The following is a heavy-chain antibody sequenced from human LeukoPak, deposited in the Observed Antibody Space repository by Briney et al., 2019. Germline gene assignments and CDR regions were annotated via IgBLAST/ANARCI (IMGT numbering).Heavy chain of an antibody. CDR3: ASGGTHYSL. V-gene: IGHV4-39*01. CDR2: IYYSGST. Sequence: SETLSLTCTVSSGSISSTSYYWGWIRQPPGKGLEWIGTIYYSGSTYYKPSLKSRVTISVDTSKNQFSLKLSSVTAADTAVYYCASGGTHYSLWGQGTLVTVSS. J-gene: IGHJ4*02. CDR1: SGSISSTSYY. D-gene: IGHD3-10*01.